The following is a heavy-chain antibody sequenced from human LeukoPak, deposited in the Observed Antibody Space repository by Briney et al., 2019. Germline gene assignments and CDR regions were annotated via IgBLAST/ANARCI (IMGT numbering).Heavy chain of an antibody. Sequence: ASVKLSCKASGGTFSSYAISWVRQAPGQALEWMGGIIPIFDTANYAQKLQGRVTMTTDTSTSTAYMELRRLRSDDTAVYYCARDYYSSSGGNAFDIWGQGTMVTVSS. CDR3: ARDYYSSSGGNAFDI. CDR1: GGTFSSYA. D-gene: IGHD6-13*01. CDR2: IIPIFDTA. J-gene: IGHJ3*02. V-gene: IGHV1-69*05.